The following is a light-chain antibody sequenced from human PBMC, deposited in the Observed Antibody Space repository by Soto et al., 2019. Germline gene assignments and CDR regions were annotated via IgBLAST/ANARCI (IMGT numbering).Light chain of an antibody. CDR3: SSYAGSNVV. Sequence: QYALTQPPSASGSPGQSGTISCTGTSSDVGGYNYVSWYQQHPGKAPKLMIYEVSKRPSGVPDRFSGSKSGNTASLTVSGLQAEDEADYYCSSYAGSNVVFGGGTKLTVL. J-gene: IGLJ2*01. CDR1: SSDVGGYNY. CDR2: EVS. V-gene: IGLV2-8*01.